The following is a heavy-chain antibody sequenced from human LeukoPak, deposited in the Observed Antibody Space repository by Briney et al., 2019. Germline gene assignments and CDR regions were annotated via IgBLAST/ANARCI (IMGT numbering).Heavy chain of an antibody. Sequence: GGSLRLSCAASGFTFSSYSMNWVRQAPGKGLEWVSSISSSSSYIYYADSVKGRFTISRDNAKNSLYLQMNSLRAEDTAVYYCARDSSSYYYYMDVWGKGTTVTVSS. V-gene: IGHV3-21*01. J-gene: IGHJ6*03. D-gene: IGHD6-6*01. CDR1: GFTFSSYS. CDR3: ARDSSSYYYYMDV. CDR2: ISSSSSYI.